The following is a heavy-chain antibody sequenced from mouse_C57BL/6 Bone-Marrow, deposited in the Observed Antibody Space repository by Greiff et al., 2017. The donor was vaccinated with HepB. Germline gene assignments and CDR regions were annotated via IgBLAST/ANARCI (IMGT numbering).Heavy chain of an antibody. J-gene: IGHJ2*01. Sequence: LKQPGAELVKPGASVKMSCKASGYTFTSYWITWVKQRPGQGLEWIGDIYPGSGSTNYNEKFKSKATLTVDTSSSTAYMQLSSLTSEDSAVYYCARKGLRRGYWGQGTTLTVSS. D-gene: IGHD2-4*01. V-gene: IGHV1-55*01. CDR1: GYTFTSYW. CDR2: IYPGSGST. CDR3: ARKGLRRGY.